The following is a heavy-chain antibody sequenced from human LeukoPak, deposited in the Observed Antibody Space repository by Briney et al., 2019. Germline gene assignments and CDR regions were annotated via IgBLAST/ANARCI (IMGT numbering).Heavy chain of an antibody. J-gene: IGHJ5*02. CDR1: GGSFSGYY. CDR2: INHSGST. D-gene: IGHD3-3*01. CDR3: ASQYYDFWSGLLANNWFDP. Sequence: SETLSLTCAVYGGSFSGYYWSWIRQPPGKGLEWIGEINHSGSTNYNPSLKSRVTISVDTSKNQFSLKLSSVTAADTAVYYCASQYYDFWSGLLANNWFDPWGQGTLVTVSS. V-gene: IGHV4-34*01.